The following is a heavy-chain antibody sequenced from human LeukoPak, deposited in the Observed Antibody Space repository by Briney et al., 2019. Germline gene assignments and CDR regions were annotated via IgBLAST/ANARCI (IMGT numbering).Heavy chain of an antibody. Sequence: KPGGSLRLSCAASGFTFSSYTMNWVRQAPGKGLEWVSSISSSSTYINYADSVKGRFTISRDNAKNSLYLQMNSLRAADTAVYYCARAAIKNYDFWSGYHERNKNYYYMDVWGKGTTVTVSS. V-gene: IGHV3-21*01. J-gene: IGHJ6*03. CDR1: GFTFSSYT. D-gene: IGHD3-3*01. CDR3: ARAAIKNYDFWSGYHERNKNYYYMDV. CDR2: ISSSSTYI.